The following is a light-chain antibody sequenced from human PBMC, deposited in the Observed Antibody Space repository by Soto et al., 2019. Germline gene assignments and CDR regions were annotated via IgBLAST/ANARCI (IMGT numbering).Light chain of an antibody. V-gene: IGKV3-15*01. CDR1: QDISSY. CDR3: QQYNDWPPWT. Sequence: EIVMTQSPATLSVSPGERATLSCWASQDISSYLAWYQQKPGQAPRLLIYGASTRATGIPARFSGSGSGTEFPLTISSLQSEDFAIYYCQQYNDWPPWTFGQGTKVEIK. J-gene: IGKJ1*01. CDR2: GAS.